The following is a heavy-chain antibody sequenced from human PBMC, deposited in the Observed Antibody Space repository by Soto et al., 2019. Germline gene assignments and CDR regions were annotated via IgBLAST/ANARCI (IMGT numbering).Heavy chain of an antibody. CDR3: ARVCVPQYSADRWFDP. D-gene: IGHD6-6*01. CDR2: IYYGGST. CDR1: GGSISSYY. V-gene: IGHV4-59*01. J-gene: IGHJ5*02. Sequence: SETLSHTCTVSGGSISSYYWSWIRQPPGKGLEWLGYIYYGGSTNYNPSLKSRVTISVDTSKNQFSLKLSSVTAADTAVYYCARVCVPQYSADRWFDPWGQGTLVTVPS.